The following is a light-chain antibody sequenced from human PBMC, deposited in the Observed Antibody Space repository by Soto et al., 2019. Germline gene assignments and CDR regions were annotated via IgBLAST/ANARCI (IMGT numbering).Light chain of an antibody. V-gene: IGKV1-5*01. Sequence: DIQMTQSPSTLSASVGDRVTITCRASQSINNWLAWYQQKPGKALNLLISDSSDLQSGVPSRFSGSGSGTEFTLTISSLQPDDFATYYCQQYSDYSPRTFAQGTKVEIK. J-gene: IGKJ1*01. CDR2: DSS. CDR3: QQYSDYSPRT. CDR1: QSINNW.